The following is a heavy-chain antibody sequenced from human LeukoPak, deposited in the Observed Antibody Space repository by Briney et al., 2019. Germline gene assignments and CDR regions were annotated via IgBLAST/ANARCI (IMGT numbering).Heavy chain of an antibody. J-gene: IGHJ2*01. V-gene: IGHV4-59*01. CDR3: ARLGLLPYYFDI. D-gene: IGHD1-26*01. CDR1: DASISGYY. CDR2: IHFSGST. Sequence: NPSETLSLTCTVSDASISGYYWSWIRQPPGKGLEWIGSIHFSGSTNYNPSLRSRVTISVDTSKNQLSLKLSSVTAADTAVYFCARLGLLPYYFDIWGRGTLVTVSS.